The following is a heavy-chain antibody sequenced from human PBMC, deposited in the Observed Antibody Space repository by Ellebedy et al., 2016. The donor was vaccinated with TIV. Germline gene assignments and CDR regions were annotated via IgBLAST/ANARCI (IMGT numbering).Heavy chain of an antibody. D-gene: IGHD7-27*01. CDR2: IDPKSGKT. CDR3: VRGPSTGDFDI. V-gene: IGHV1-2*02. J-gene: IGHJ4*02. CDR1: GYTFTAYF. Sequence: ASVKVSXKPSGYTFTAYFIHWLRQAPEQGLEWVGWIDPKSGKTKYAQRFLGRVTMTRDTSINTAYMELNRLRPGDTAVYYCVRGPSTGDFDIWGQGTLVTVSS.